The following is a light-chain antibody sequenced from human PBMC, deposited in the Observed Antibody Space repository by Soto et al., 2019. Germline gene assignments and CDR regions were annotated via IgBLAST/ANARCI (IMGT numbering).Light chain of an antibody. CDR2: GAS. Sequence: EIVLTQSPGTRSLSPGERATLSCRASQSVSSNYLAWYQQKPGQAPRLLIYGASSRATGIPDRFSGRGSGTDFTLTISRLEPEDLAVYYCQQYGGSPRVTFGGGTKVEIK. V-gene: IGKV3-20*01. J-gene: IGKJ4*01. CDR3: QQYGGSPRVT. CDR1: QSVSSNY.